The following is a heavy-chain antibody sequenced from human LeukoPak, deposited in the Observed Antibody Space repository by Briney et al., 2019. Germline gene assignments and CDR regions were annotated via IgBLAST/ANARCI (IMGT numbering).Heavy chain of an antibody. D-gene: IGHD5-12*01. CDR2: INPNSGGT. CDR1: GYTFTGYY. J-gene: IGHJ4*02. CDR3: ASVRDGLRLSTPFDY. Sequence: GASVKVSCKASGYTFTGYYIHWVRQAPGQGLEWMGWINPNSGGTNYAQKFQGRVTMTRDASISTAYMELSRLRSDDTAVFYCASVRDGLRLSTPFDYWGQGTLVTVSS. V-gene: IGHV1-2*02.